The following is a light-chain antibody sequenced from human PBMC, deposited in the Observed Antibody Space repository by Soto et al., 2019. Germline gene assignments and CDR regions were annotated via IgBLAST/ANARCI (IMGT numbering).Light chain of an antibody. J-gene: IGLJ2*01. V-gene: IGLV2-14*03. Sequence: QSALTQPASVSGSPGQSITISCTGTSSDVGVYNYVSWYQQHPGKAPKLMIYDVSYRPSGVSNRFSGFKSGNTASLTVSGLQAEDEADYYCSSYTSSNTVVFGGGTKLTAL. CDR3: SSYTSSNTVV. CDR2: DVS. CDR1: SSDVGVYNY.